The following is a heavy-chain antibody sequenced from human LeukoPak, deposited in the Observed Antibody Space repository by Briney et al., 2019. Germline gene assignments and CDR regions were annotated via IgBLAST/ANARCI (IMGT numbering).Heavy chain of an antibody. Sequence: GASVKVSCKASGYTFTGYYMHWVRQAPEQGLEWMGWINPNSGGTNYAQKFQGRVTMTRDTSISTAYMELTRLRSDDTAVYYCARDNGDYWFDYWGQGTLVTVSS. CDR2: INPNSGGT. J-gene: IGHJ4*02. D-gene: IGHD4-17*01. V-gene: IGHV1-2*02. CDR1: GYTFTGYY. CDR3: ARDNGDYWFDY.